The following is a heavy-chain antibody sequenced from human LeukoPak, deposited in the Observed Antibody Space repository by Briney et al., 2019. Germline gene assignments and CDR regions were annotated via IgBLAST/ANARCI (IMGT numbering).Heavy chain of an antibody. CDR2: IHYGGTT. CDR3: TRDIGDFVSDF. J-gene: IGHJ4*02. Sequence: PSETLSLTCTVSGASISSYYWAWIRQPPGKGLEWIGSIHYGGTTHYNPSLQSRVTISADTSKNQFALDLRSVTAADTAVYYCTRDIGDFVSDFWGQGTLVTVSS. CDR1: GASISSYY. D-gene: IGHD2-21*02. V-gene: IGHV4-39*02.